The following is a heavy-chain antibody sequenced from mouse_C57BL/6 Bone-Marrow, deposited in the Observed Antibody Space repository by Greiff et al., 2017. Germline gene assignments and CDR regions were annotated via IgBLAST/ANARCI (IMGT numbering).Heavy chain of an antibody. J-gene: IGHJ3*01. V-gene: IGHV1-82*01. D-gene: IGHD2-4*01. Sequence: VQLQESGPELVKPGASVKISCKASGYAFSSSWMNWVKQRPGTGLEWIGRIYPGDGDTNYNGKFKGKATLTADKSSSTAYMQLSSLTSEDSAVYFCARWDYDYGPFAYWGQGTLVTVSA. CDR3: ARWDYDYGPFAY. CDR1: GYAFSSSW. CDR2: IYPGDGDT.